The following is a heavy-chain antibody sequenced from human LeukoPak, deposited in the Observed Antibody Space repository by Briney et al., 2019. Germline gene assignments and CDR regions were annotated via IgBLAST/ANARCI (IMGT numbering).Heavy chain of an antibody. CDR2: IYYSGST. CDR3: ARYIVSYPHDAFDI. V-gene: IGHV4-59*01. Sequence: PSETLSLTCTVSGGSISSYYWSWIRQPPGKGLEWIGYIYYSGSTSYNPSLTSRVTISVDTSKKQFSLKLSSVTAADTAFYYCARYIVSYPHDAFDIWGQGTMVTVSS. J-gene: IGHJ3*02. CDR1: GGSISSYY. D-gene: IGHD1-26*01.